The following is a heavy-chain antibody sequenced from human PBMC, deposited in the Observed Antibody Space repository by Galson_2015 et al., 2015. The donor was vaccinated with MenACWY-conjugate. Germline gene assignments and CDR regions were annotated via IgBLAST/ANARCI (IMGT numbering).Heavy chain of an antibody. V-gene: IGHV3-23*01. CDR2: ISDSGRTT. CDR1: GFTFSSYA. D-gene: IGHD3-9*01. CDR3: AKDLVKNDEMLTGYYSD. J-gene: IGHJ4*02. Sequence: SLRLSCAASGFTFSSYAMTWVRQAPGKGLEWVSTISDSGRTTYYAASVKGRFTISRDNSKNTLFLQMNSLRAEDTAAYYCAKDLVKNDEMLTGYYSDWGQGSQVTVSS.